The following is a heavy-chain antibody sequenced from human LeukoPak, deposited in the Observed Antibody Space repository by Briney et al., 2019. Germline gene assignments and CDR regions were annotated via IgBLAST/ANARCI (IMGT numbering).Heavy chain of an antibody. D-gene: IGHD3-10*01. CDR3: ARDRGRISDYYGSGSSLHYCMDV. CDR1: GYTFTYYY. Sequence: GASVKVSCKASGYTFTYYYIHWVRQAPGQGLEWMGWINPNSGGTNYAQNFQGRVTMTRDTSISTAYMELSRLISDDTAVYYCARDRGRISDYYGSGSSLHYCMDVWGKGTTVTVSS. CDR2: INPNSGGT. V-gene: IGHV1-2*02. J-gene: IGHJ6*03.